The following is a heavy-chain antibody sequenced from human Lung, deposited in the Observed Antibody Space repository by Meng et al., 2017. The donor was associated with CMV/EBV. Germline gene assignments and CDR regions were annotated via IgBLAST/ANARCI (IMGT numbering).Heavy chain of an antibody. D-gene: IGHD2-2*01. CDR2: MLSTGST. CDR3: ARDHKFRVGIVVVPAFDI. Sequence: SXTLSLXCTASGGSISSSNYYWGWIRQPPGKGLEWIGRMLSTGSTYYNPCLKSRVTIALDTSKNQFDLKLNSVTAAITAVYFGARDHKFRVGIVVVPAFDIXDQGXMVTVSS. J-gene: IGHJ3*02. CDR1: GGSISSSNYY. V-gene: IGHV4-39*06.